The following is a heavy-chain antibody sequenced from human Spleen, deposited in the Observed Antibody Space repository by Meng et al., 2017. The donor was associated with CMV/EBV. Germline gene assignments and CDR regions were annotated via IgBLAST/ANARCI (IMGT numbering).Heavy chain of an antibody. D-gene: IGHD2-2*01. CDR2: INPNSGNT. J-gene: IGHJ5*02. V-gene: IGHV1-2*02. Sequence: QVQLVQSGAELRKPGASVKVSCKASGDTFTDYYMHWVRQAPGQGLEWMGCINPNSGNTNYAQKLQGRVTMTTDTSTSTAYMELRSLRSDDTAVYYCARDLGSSGWFDPWGQGTLVTVSS. CDR1: GDTFTDYY. CDR3: ARDLGSSGWFDP.